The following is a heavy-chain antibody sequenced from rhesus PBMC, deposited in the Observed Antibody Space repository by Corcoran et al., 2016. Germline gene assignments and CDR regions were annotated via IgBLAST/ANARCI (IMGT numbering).Heavy chain of an antibody. CDR2: IYGSGGST. CDR1: VGSLTSNY. J-gene: IGHJ4*01. D-gene: IGHD1-44*01. V-gene: IGHV4-160*01. CDR3: ARRGNYGYFDY. Sequence: QVQLQESGPGLVKPSETLSLLCAVSVGSLTSNYWSWFRQAPGKGLVWIGRIYGSGGSTDYNPSLKSRVTISTDTSKNQFSLKLNSVTAADTAVYYCARRGNYGYFDYWGQGVLVTVSS.